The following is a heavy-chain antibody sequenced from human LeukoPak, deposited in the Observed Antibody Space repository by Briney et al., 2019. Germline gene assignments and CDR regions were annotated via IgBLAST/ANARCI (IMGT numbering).Heavy chain of an antibody. J-gene: IGHJ6*03. V-gene: IGHV1-69*13. CDR1: GGTFSSYA. Sequence: ASVKVSCKASGGTFSSYAISWVRQAPGQGLEWMGGIIPIFGTANYAQKFQGRVTITADESTSTAYMELSSLRSEDTAVYYCARTTEEYYGSGKSRKYYSYYYYMDVWGKGTTVTVSS. CDR3: ARTTEEYYGSGKSRKYYSYYYYMDV. CDR2: IIPIFGTA. D-gene: IGHD3-10*01.